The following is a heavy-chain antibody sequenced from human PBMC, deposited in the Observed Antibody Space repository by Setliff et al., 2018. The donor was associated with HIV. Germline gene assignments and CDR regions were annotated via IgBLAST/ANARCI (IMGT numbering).Heavy chain of an antibody. J-gene: IGHJ4*02. CDR1: GGSINSGSYY. Sequence: SETLSLTCTVSGGSINSGSYYWNWIRQPAGKGLEWFGHIYASGSTNYNPSLKSRVTMSVDTSKNTVYLQMNSLRVEDTAVYYCARELYREWDYWGQGTLVTVSS. D-gene: IGHD3-16*02. CDR3: ARELYREWDY. CDR2: IYASGST. V-gene: IGHV4-61*10.